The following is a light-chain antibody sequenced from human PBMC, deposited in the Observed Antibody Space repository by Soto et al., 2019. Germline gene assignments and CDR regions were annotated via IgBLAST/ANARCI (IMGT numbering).Light chain of an antibody. Sequence: EIVLTQSQGTLSLSPGQRATLSCRTSQRISRSYLAWYQHKRGQAPRHLMFGTGSRATGIPDRFSGTGSGTDCTLIINRLEPEDFAVDYGQQYSSTPHTFGHGTNLEIK. CDR3: QQYSSTPHT. V-gene: IGKV3-20*01. CDR2: GTG. J-gene: IGKJ2*01. CDR1: QRISRSY.